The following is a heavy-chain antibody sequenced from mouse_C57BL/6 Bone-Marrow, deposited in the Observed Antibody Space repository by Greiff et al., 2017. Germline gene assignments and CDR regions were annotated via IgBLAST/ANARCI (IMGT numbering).Heavy chain of an antibody. J-gene: IGHJ3*01. V-gene: IGHV7-3*01. Sequence: VQLKESGGGLVQPGGSLSLSCAASGFTFTDYYMSWVRQPPGKALEWLGFIRNKANGYTTEYSVSVKGRFTISRDNPQSILYLQMNALRAEDSATYNCARYAGGGFAYWGQGTLVTVSA. CDR2: IRNKANGYTT. CDR1: GFTFTDYY. CDR3: ARYAGGGFAY.